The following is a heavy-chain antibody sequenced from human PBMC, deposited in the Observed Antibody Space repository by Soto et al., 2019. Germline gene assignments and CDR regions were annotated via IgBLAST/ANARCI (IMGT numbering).Heavy chain of an antibody. D-gene: IGHD1-26*01. CDR1: GGTFGSYA. Sequence: SVKVSCKASGGTFGSYAISWVRQAPGKGLEWMGGIIPIFGTANYAQKFQGRVTITADESTSTAYMELSSLRSEDTAVYYCARVRAGATHDAFDIWGQGTMVTVSS. CDR3: ARVRAGATHDAFDI. V-gene: IGHV1-69*13. J-gene: IGHJ3*02. CDR2: IIPIFGTA.